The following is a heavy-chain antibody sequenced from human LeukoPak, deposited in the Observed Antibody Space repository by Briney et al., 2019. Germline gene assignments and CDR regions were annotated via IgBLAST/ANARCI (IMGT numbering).Heavy chain of an antibody. J-gene: IGHJ4*02. Sequence: GGSLRLSCAASGFTFSSYWMHWVRQAPGKGLVWVSRINSDGSSTSYADSVKGRFTISRDNAKNTLYLQMNSLRAEDTAVYYCARGGGYYDSSGYYDYWGQGTLVTVSS. V-gene: IGHV3-74*01. CDR1: GFTFSSYW. CDR2: INSDGSST. CDR3: ARGGGYYDSSGYYDY. D-gene: IGHD3-22*01.